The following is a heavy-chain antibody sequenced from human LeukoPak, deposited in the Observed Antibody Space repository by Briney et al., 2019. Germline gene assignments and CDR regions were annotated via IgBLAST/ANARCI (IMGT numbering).Heavy chain of an antibody. J-gene: IGHJ4*02. V-gene: IGHV1-18*01. Sequence: ASVKVSCKASGYTFPNYGFNWVRQAPGQGLEWMGWISADTGNTKYAQKLQGRVTMTTDTSSNTAYMEVRSLRSDDTAVYYCARGAKQQLNNWGQGTLLIVSP. CDR3: ARGAKQQLNN. D-gene: IGHD6-13*01. CDR2: ISADTGNT. CDR1: GYTFPNYG.